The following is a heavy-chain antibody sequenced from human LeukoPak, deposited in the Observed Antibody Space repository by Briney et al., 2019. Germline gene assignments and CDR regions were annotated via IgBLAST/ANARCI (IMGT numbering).Heavy chain of an antibody. J-gene: IGHJ4*02. Sequence: ASVKVSCKASGFTFTSSAMQWVRQARGQRLEWIGWIVVGSGNTNYAQKFQERVTITRDMSTSTAYMELSRLRSDDTAVYYCARVLFYSSGNKSNRVDYWGQGTLVTVSS. V-gene: IGHV1-58*02. CDR2: IVVGSGNT. D-gene: IGHD6-19*01. CDR1: GFTFTSSA. CDR3: ARVLFYSSGNKSNRVDY.